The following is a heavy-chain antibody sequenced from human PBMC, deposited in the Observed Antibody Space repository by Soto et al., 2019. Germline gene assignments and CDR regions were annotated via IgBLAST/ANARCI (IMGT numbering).Heavy chain of an antibody. CDR1: GGSTNSSSYF. D-gene: IGHD6-19*01. J-gene: IGHJ5*02. V-gene: IGHV4-39*01. Sequence: QLQLQESGPGLVKPSETLSLTCSVSGGSTNSSSYFWGWVRQPPGKGLEWIGSIYYSGSTYYNPSLRSRVTISVDTSKNQFSLKLSSVTAADTAVFYCARHYSSGSRNWFDPWGQGTLVTVSS. CDR3: ARHYSSGSRNWFDP. CDR2: IYYSGST.